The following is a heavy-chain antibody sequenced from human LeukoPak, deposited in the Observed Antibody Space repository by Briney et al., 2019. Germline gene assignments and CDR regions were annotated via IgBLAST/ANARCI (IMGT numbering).Heavy chain of an antibody. V-gene: IGHV1-2*02. CDR1: GYTFTFYY. J-gene: IGHJ4*02. Sequence: ASVTVSFTPSGYTFTFYYIHWVRQAPGQGLEWMGWIDPSTGGANYAQKFQTRVSMTRDTSINTAYMKLSRLKSDDTAVYSGARVPRGGVELTHWGQGTLVTVSS. D-gene: IGHD1-1*01. CDR3: ARVPRGGVELTH. CDR2: IDPSTGGA.